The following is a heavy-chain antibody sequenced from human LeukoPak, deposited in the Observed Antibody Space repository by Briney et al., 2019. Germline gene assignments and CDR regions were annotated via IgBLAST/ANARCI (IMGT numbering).Heavy chain of an antibody. CDR1: GFTFSSYA. V-gene: IGHV3-23*01. Sequence: PGGSLRLSCAASGFTFSSYAMSWVRQAPGKGLEWVSAISGSGGSTYYADSVKGRFTISRDNSKNTLYLQMNSLRAEDTAVYYCEKPGSEGPLYFDYWGQGTLVTVSS. CDR3: EKPGSEGPLYFDY. J-gene: IGHJ4*02. CDR2: ISGSGGST. D-gene: IGHD3-10*01.